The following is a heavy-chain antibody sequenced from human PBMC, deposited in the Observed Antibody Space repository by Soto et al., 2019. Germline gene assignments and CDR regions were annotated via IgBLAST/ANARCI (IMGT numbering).Heavy chain of an antibody. Sequence: GASVKVSCKASGGTFSSYAISWVRQAPGQGLEWMGGIIPIFGTANYAQKFQGRVTITADESTSTAYMELSSLRSEDTAVYYCARGGSEDYSLIYYYYYSMDVWGQGTTVTVSS. CDR2: IIPIFGTA. CDR3: ARGGSEDYSLIYYYYYSMDV. CDR1: GGTFSSYA. J-gene: IGHJ6*02. V-gene: IGHV1-69*13. D-gene: IGHD4-4*01.